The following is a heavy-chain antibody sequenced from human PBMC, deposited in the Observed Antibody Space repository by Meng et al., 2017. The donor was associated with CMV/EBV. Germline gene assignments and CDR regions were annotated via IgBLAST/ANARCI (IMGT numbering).Heavy chain of an antibody. D-gene: IGHD6-19*01. CDR2: INPNSGGT. CDR3: ARDRVAVAGNHWFDP. V-gene: IGHV1-2*02. CDR1: GYTFTGYY. Sequence: VRLGPSGGEGKKPGASGKVSCKASGYTFTGYYMHWVRQAPGQGLEWMGWINPNSGGTNYAQKFQGRVTMTRDTSISTAYMELSRLRSDDTAVYYCARDRVAVAGNHWFDPWGQGTLVTVSS. J-gene: IGHJ5*02.